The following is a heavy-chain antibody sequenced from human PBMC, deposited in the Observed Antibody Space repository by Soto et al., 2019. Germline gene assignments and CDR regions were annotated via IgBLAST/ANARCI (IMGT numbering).Heavy chain of an antibody. J-gene: IGHJ6*02. V-gene: IGHV1-69*02. D-gene: IGHD3-10*01. CDR2: IIPILDVA. Sequence: QLVQSGAEVKRPGSSVKVSCKASGGDFLSYTISWVRQVPGQGPEWMGTIIPILDVAKNAQKFQGRVAITADKATSTAYMELRSLRSDDTAVYYCAQMWFGELWHGMDVWGQGTTITVSS. CDR1: GGDFLSYT. CDR3: AQMWFGELWHGMDV.